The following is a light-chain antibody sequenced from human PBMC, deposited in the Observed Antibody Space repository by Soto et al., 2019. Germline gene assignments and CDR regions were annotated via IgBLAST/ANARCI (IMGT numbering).Light chain of an antibody. J-gene: IGKJ1*01. CDR2: GAS. CDR3: QQYNNWPPWT. CDR1: QSVSSN. Sequence: IVLTQSPATLSVSPGERATLSCRASQSVSSNLAWYQKKPGQAPRLLLYGASTRATGIPARFSGSGSGTELTLTISSLQSGDFAVYYCQQYNNWPPWTFGQGTKVYIK. V-gene: IGKV3-15*01.